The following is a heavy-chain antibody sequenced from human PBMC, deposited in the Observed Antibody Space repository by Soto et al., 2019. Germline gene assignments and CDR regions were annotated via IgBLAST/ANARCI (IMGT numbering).Heavy chain of an antibody. Sequence: ASVKVSCKASGYTFTSYGISWVRQAPGQGLEWMGWISAYNGNTNYVQKLQGRVTMTTDTSTNTAYMDLRSPRSDDTAAYYCARDHGSGSEFDYWGQGTLVTVSS. CDR2: ISAYNGNT. CDR3: ARDHGSGSEFDY. CDR1: GYTFTSYG. J-gene: IGHJ4*02. V-gene: IGHV1-18*01. D-gene: IGHD3-10*01.